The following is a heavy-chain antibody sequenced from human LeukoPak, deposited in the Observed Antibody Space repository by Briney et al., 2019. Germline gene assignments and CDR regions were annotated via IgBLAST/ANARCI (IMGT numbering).Heavy chain of an antibody. J-gene: IGHJ4*02. CDR1: GFTFSSYA. V-gene: IGHV3-64D*06. CDR2: ISSNGGST. CDR3: VKMYAALDDY. Sequence: PGGSLRLSCSASGFTFSSYAMHWVRQAPGKGLEYVSAISSNGGSTYYADSVKGRFTISRDNSKNTLYLQMSSLRAENTAVYYCVKMYAALDDYWGQGTLVTVSS. D-gene: IGHD2-8*01.